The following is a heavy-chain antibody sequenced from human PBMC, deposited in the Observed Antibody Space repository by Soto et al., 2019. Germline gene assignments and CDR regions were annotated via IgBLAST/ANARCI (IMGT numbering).Heavy chain of an antibody. CDR2: VSSSGRST. J-gene: IGHJ4*02. V-gene: IGHV3-23*01. CDR1: GFTFGNYD. CDR3: ARRDCGSGTNCDFGAAAFAY. Sequence: EVQLLESGGGLVQPGGSLRLACAASGFTFGNYDMRWFRQAPGKGLEWVSGVSSSGRSTNYADSVKGRFTISRDNPKDTLYMQMSSLSAADTAVYYCARRDCGSGTNCDFGAAAFAYWGQGNLVTVTS. D-gene: IGHD2-21*01.